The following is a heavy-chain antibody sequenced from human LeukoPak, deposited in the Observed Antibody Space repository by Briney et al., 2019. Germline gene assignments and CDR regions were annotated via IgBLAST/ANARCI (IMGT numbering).Heavy chain of an antibody. CDR2: IYYSGST. V-gene: IGHV4-59*08. CDR1: GGSISSYY. Sequence: SETLSLTCAVSGGSISSYYWSWIRQPPGKGLEWIGYIYYSGSTNYNPSLKSRVTISVDTSKNQFSLKLSSVTAADTAVYYCARHAFNYYGSGSYYYIDYWGQGTLVTVSS. D-gene: IGHD3-10*01. CDR3: ARHAFNYYGSGSYYYIDY. J-gene: IGHJ4*02.